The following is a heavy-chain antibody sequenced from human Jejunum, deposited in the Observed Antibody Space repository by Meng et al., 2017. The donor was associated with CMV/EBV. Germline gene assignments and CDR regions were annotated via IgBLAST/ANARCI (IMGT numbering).Heavy chain of an antibody. V-gene: IGHV4-39*01. Sequence: SGGCVKDGNYDWGWIRQPTGKGLEWIGNIFYSGSIYYNPSLRSRVSISINTSKNQFSLRLSSVTAAESAVYYCARSYYDTVGYYFARWGQGILVTVSS. D-gene: IGHD3-16*01. CDR3: ARSYYDTVGYYFAR. CDR1: GGCVKDGNYD. CDR2: IFYSGSI. J-gene: IGHJ5*02.